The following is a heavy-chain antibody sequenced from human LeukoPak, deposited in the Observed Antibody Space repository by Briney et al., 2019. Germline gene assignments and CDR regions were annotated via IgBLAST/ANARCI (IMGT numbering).Heavy chain of an antibody. J-gene: IGHJ6*02. CDR1: GSTFTTFA. CDR3: ARGRTTASDYYYYGMDV. Sequence: GGSLRLSCAASGSTFTTFAMSWVRQAPGKGLEWVSAISGSAGSTYNADSVKGRFTISRDNSKNTLYLQMNSLRAEDTAVYYCARGRTTASDYYYYGMDVWGQGATVTVSS. V-gene: IGHV3-23*01. D-gene: IGHD4-11*01. CDR2: ISGSAGST.